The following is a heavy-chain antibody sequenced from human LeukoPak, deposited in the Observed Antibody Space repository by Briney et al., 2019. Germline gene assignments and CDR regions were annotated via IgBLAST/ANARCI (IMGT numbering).Heavy chain of an antibody. V-gene: IGHV3-7*02. J-gene: IGHJ1*01. CDR1: GFTISYYW. CDR2: IKKDGSET. CDR3: ATKPRESQAF. Sequence: AGGSLRLSCAASGFTISYYWMSWVRQAPGKGLEWVAHIKKDGSETYYVDSVKGRFTVSRDNAKNSLYLQMNSLSPEDTAVFYCATKPRESQAFWGQGTLVTVSS.